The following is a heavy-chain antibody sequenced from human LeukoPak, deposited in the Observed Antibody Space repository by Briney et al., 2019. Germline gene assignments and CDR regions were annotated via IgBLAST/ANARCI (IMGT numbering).Heavy chain of an antibody. V-gene: IGHV1-3*01. Sequence: ASVKVSCKASGYTFTSYAMHWVRQAPGQRLEWMGWINAGSGNTKYSQKFQGRVTITRDTSASTAYMELSSLRSEDTAVYYCARVRYSSGWYDFDYWGQGTLVTVSS. CDR3: ARVRYSSGWYDFDY. J-gene: IGHJ4*02. D-gene: IGHD6-19*01. CDR1: GYTFTSYA. CDR2: INAGSGNT.